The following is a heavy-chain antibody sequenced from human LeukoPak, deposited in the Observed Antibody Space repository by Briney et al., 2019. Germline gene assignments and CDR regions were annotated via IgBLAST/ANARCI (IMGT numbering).Heavy chain of an antibody. J-gene: IGHJ1*01. D-gene: IGHD4-17*01. V-gene: IGHV4-59*02. CDR1: GGSVSSYY. CDR3: ARGEDGDYYFQH. Sequence: SETLSLTCTVSGGSVSSYYWSWIRQPPGKGLEWIGNIYSSGSTNYNPSLKSRVTISIDTSKKQFSLNLSSVTAADTAVYYCARGEDGDYYFQHWGQGTLVTVSS. CDR2: IYSSGST.